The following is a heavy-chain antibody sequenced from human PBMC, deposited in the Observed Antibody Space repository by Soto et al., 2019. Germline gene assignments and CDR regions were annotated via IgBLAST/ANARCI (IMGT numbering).Heavy chain of an antibody. Sequence: QVQLVESGGGVVQPGRSLRLSCAASGFTFSSYGMHWVRQAPGKGLEWVADIAYAGSNKYYADSVKGRFTISRDNSKNTLYLQMNSLRAEYTAVYYCAKGIVGGLAARQHYYYYGMDVWGQGTTVTVAS. CDR1: GFTFSSYG. V-gene: IGHV3-30*18. CDR2: IAYAGSNK. D-gene: IGHD6-6*01. J-gene: IGHJ6*02. CDR3: AKGIVGGLAARQHYYYYGMDV.